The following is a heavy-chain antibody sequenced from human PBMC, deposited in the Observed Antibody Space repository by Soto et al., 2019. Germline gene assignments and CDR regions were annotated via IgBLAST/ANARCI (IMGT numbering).Heavy chain of an antibody. CDR3: ARVERGTATTVVDAFDI. D-gene: IGHD1-1*01. J-gene: IGHJ3*02. V-gene: IGHV4-34*01. Sequence: QVQLQQWAAGLLKPSETLSLTCAVFGGSVNSGNYYWSWIRQPPGKGLEWIGEMSHSGGTHCNPSPTGRVTLSVYTAKNQYSLKRSTMTAADTALYYCARVERGTATTVVDAFDIWGPGTMVTVSS. CDR2: MSHSGGT. CDR1: GGSVNSGNYY.